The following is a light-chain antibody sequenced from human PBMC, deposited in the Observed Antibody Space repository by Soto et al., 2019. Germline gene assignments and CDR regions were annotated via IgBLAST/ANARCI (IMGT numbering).Light chain of an antibody. CDR3: MQALQTHRT. CDR1: QSLLHSNGYNY. V-gene: IGKV2-28*01. J-gene: IGKJ1*01. Sequence: EIVLTQSPLSLPVTPGEPASISCRSSQSLLHSNGYNYLDWYLQKPGQSPQLLIYLGSNRASGVPDRLSGSGSGTDFTLKISRVKAEDVGVYYCMQALQTHRTFGQGTKVDIK. CDR2: LGS.